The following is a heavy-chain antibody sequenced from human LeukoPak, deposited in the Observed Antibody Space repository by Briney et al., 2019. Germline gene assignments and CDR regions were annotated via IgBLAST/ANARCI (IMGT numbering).Heavy chain of an antibody. Sequence: ASVKVSCKASGYSFTGYHMHWVRQAPGQGLEWMGWINPNSSGTNYAQKFQGRVTMTRDTSISIAYMELSRLRSDDTAVYYCARDMVRGVMFGYWGQGTLVTVSS. CDR3: ARDMVRGVMFGY. V-gene: IGHV1-2*02. CDR2: INPNSSGT. J-gene: IGHJ4*02. D-gene: IGHD3-10*01. CDR1: GYSFTGYH.